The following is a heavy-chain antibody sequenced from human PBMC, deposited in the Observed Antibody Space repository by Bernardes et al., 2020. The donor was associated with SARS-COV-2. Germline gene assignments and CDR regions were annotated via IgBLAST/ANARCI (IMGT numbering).Heavy chain of an antibody. D-gene: IGHD1-1*01. Sequence: ASVKVSCKASGYTFSNHNINWVRVRQATGQGLEWVGWMNPISGDTGYAQNLQGRVSMTRDTSISTAYLELNSLRSDDTALYYCAVGSPNCWECDNFWGQGTLITVSS. J-gene: IGHJ4*02. CDR1: GYTFSNHN. CDR2: MNPISGDT. CDR3: AVGSPNCWECDNF. V-gene: IGHV1-8*01.